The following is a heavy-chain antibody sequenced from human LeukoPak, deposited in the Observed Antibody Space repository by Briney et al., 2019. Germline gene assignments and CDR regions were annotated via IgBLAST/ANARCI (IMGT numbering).Heavy chain of an antibody. J-gene: IGHJ3*02. Sequence: PSETPSLTCTVSGGSISSSSYYWGWIRQSPGKGLEWIGSIYYSGSTYYNPSLKSRVTISVDTSKNQFSLKLSSVTAADTAVYYCARAVPRDYYDSSGYRGDAFDIWGQGTMVTVSS. CDR1: GGSISSSSYY. D-gene: IGHD3-22*01. CDR3: ARAVPRDYYDSSGYRGDAFDI. V-gene: IGHV4-39*07. CDR2: IYYSGST.